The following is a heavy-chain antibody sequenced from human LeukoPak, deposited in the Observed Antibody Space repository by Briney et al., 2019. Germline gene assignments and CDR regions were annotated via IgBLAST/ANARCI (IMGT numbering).Heavy chain of an antibody. V-gene: IGHV3-21*01. Sequence: GGSLRLSCAASGFTLSSFSMNWVRQAPGKGLEWVSSTSRSSGYVFYADSMKGRFTVSRDNSKNSLYLQMNTLRAEDTAVYYCARFPEGSSTWSIDFWGQGTLVTVSS. CDR1: GFTLSSFS. CDR2: TSRSSGYV. D-gene: IGHD6-13*01. CDR3: ARFPEGSSTWSIDF. J-gene: IGHJ4*02.